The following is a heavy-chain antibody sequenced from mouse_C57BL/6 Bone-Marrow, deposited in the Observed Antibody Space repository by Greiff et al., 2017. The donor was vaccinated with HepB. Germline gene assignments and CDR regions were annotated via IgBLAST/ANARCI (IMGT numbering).Heavy chain of an antibody. CDR3: ALYGNHWYFDV. CDR1: GYALTNYL. Sequence: VQLQQSGAELVRPGTSVKVSCKASGYALTNYLIEWVKQRPGQGLEWIGVINPGSGGTNYNEKFKGKATLTADKSSSTAYMQLSSLTSEDSAVYFCALYGNHWYFDVWGTGTTVTVSS. CDR2: INPGSGGT. J-gene: IGHJ1*03. D-gene: IGHD2-1*01. V-gene: IGHV1-54*01.